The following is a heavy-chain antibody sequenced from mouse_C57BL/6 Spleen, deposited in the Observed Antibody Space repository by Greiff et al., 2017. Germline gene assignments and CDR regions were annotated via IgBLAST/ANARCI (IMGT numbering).Heavy chain of an antibody. CDR2: ISNGGGST. J-gene: IGHJ1*03. D-gene: IGHD2-5*01. V-gene: IGHV5-12*01. CDR3: ARPSNYAYFDV. CDR1: GFTFSDYY. Sequence: EVQLVESGGGLVQPGGSLKLSCAASGFTFSDYYMYWVRQTPEKRLEWVAYISNGGGSTYYPDTVKGRFTISRDNAKNTLYLQMSRLKSEDTAMYYCARPSNYAYFDVWGTGTTVTVSS.